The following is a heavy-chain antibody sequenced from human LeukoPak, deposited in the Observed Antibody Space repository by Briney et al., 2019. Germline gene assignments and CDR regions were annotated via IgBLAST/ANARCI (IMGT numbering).Heavy chain of an antibody. J-gene: IGHJ4*02. CDR2: INHSGST. CDR1: GGSFSGYY. D-gene: IGHD4-17*01. V-gene: IGHV4-34*01. CDR3: AREHDYGDYSLDY. Sequence: SETLSLTCAVYGGSFSGYYWSWIRQPPGKGLEWIGEINHSGSTNYNPSLKSRVTISVDTSKNQFSLKLSSVTAADTAVYYCAREHDYGDYSLDYWGRGTLVTVSS.